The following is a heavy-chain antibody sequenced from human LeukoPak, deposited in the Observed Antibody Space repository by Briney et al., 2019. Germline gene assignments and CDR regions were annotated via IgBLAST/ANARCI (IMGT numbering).Heavy chain of an antibody. CDR3: ARGLFYGDYVSYYYYMDV. Sequence: KPSETLSLTCAVYGASFSGYYWSWIRQPPGKGLEWIGEINHSGSTNYNPSLKSRVTISVDTSKNQFSLKLSSVTAADTAVYYCARGLFYGDYVSYYYYMDVWGKGTTVTVSS. CDR1: GASFSGYY. J-gene: IGHJ6*03. CDR2: INHSGST. D-gene: IGHD4-17*01. V-gene: IGHV4-34*01.